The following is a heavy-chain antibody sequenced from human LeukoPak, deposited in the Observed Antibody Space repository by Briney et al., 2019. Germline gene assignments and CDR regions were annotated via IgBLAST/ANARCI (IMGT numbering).Heavy chain of an antibody. J-gene: IGHJ4*02. D-gene: IGHD3-16*02. V-gene: IGHV4-39*07. CDR3: ARDDTFGGVIAY. Sequence: PSETLSLTCTVSGGSISSSSYYWGWIRQPPGKGLEWIGSIYYSGSTYYNPSLKSRVTISVDTSKNQLSLKLSSVTAADTAVYYCARDDTFGGVIAYWGQGTLVTVSS. CDR1: GGSISSSSYY. CDR2: IYYSGST.